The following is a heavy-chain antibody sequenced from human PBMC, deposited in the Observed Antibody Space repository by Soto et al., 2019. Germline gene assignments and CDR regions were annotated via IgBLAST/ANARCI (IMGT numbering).Heavy chain of an antibody. CDR3: AGGYSGYDLHDAFDI. J-gene: IGHJ3*02. CDR2: IYYSGST. CDR1: GGSISSSSYY. D-gene: IGHD5-12*01. V-gene: IGHV4-39*01. Sequence: SETLSLTCTVSGGSISSSSYYWGWIRQPPGKGLEWIGSIYYSGSTYYNPSLKSRVTISVDTSKNQFSLKLSSVTAADTAVYYCAGGYSGYDLHDAFDIWGQGTMVTVSS.